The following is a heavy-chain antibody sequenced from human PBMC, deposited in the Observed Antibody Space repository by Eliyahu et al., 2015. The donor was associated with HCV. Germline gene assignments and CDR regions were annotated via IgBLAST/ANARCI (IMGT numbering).Heavy chain of an antibody. CDR3: ARLGGAVAVQYWNFGL. Sequence: QQQLQQSGPGLVKPSETLSLTXTLSGDPXTSTSYWWAWIRQPXGKGLEWIGSIFYDGATNYNSALQSRVTISIDTPKNQFSLRVSSVSAADTALYYCARLGGAVAVQYWNFGLWGRGALVSVSS. J-gene: IGHJ2*01. D-gene: IGHD6-19*01. V-gene: IGHV4-39*01. CDR2: IFYDGAT. CDR1: GDPXTSTSYW.